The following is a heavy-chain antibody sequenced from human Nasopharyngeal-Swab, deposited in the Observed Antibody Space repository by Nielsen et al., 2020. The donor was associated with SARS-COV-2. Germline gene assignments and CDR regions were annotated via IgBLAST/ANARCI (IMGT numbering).Heavy chain of an antibody. CDR1: GYTFTNHF. V-gene: IGHV1-46*01. CDR3: ARAPIAGGTFDY. D-gene: IGHD6-13*01. Sequence: ASVKVSCKASGYTFTNHFMHWVRQAPGQGLEWMGMINPSGGSTGYAQNFQGRVTVTRDTSTSTVYMELSRLRSDDTAVYYCARAPIAGGTFDYWGQGTLVTVSS. CDR2: INPSGGST. J-gene: IGHJ4*02.